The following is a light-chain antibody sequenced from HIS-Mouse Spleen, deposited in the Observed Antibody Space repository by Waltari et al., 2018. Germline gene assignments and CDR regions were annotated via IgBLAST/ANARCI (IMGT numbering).Light chain of an antibody. CDR3: AAWDDSLSGPWV. J-gene: IGLJ3*02. CDR1: SSNIGSHY. V-gene: IGLV1-47*01. Sequence: QSVLTQPPSASGTPGQRVTISCSGRSSNIGSHYVYWYQQPPGTAPKLLIYRNNQRPSGVPDRFSGSKSGTSASLAISGLRSEDEADYYCAAWDDSLSGPWVFGGGTKLTVL. CDR2: RNN.